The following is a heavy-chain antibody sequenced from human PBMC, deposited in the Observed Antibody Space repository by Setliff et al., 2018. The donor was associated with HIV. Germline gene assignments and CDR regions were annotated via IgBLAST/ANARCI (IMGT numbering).Heavy chain of an antibody. CDR2: INPNSGNT. Sequence: GASVKVSCKASGYTFTDYYIHWVRQAPGQGLEWMGWINPNSGNTGYAQKFQGRVTMTWNTSISTAYMELSSLRSEDTAVYYCARGIFTGSYHFDYWGQGTLVTVSS. V-gene: IGHV1-8*02. CDR1: GYTFTDYY. D-gene: IGHD3-10*01. CDR3: ARGIFTGSYHFDY. J-gene: IGHJ4*02.